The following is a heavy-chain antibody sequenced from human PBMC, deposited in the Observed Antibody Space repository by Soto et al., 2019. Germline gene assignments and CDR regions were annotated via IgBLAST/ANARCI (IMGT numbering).Heavy chain of an antibody. J-gene: IGHJ4*02. D-gene: IGHD3-22*01. V-gene: IGHV2-5*02. CDR3: AHSVDYYDSSGYHNIFDY. CDR1: GFSLSTTGVG. Sequence: SGPTLVNPTQTLTLTCTFSGFSLSTTGVGVGWIRQPPGKALEWLALIYWDDDKRYNPSLKSRLTITKDTSKNQVVLTMTNMDPVDTATYYCAHSVDYYDSSGYHNIFDYWGQGTLVTVSS. CDR2: IYWDDDK.